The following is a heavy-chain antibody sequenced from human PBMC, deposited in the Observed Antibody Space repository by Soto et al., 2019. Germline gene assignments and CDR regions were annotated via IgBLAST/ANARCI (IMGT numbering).Heavy chain of an antibody. CDR2: IYSGGST. CDR1: GFTVSSNY. V-gene: IGHV3-66*01. J-gene: IGHJ4*02. D-gene: IGHD6-13*01. CDR3: ARSRGIGGSSWIFDY. Sequence: GGSLRLSCAASGFTVSSNYMSWVRQAPGKGLEWVSVIYSGGSTYYADSVKGRFTISRDNSKNTLYLQMNSLRAEDTAVYYCARSRGIGGSSWIFDYWGQGTLVTVSS.